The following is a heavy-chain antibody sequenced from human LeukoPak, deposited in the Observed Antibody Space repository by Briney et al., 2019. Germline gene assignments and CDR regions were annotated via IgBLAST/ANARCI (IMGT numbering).Heavy chain of an antibody. J-gene: IGHJ6*03. Sequence: GASVKVSCKASGYTFTSYGISWVRQAPGQGLEWMGWISGYNGNTNYAQKLQGRVTMTTDTSTSTAYMELRSLRSDDTAVYYCARGGRYYYGSESLGYYMDVWGKGTTVTMSS. D-gene: IGHD3-10*01. CDR1: GYTFTSYG. CDR3: ARGGRYYYGSESLGYYMDV. V-gene: IGHV1-18*01. CDR2: ISGYNGNT.